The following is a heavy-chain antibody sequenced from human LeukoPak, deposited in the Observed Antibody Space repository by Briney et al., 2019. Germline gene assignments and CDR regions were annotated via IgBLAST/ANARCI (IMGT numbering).Heavy chain of an antibody. J-gene: IGHJ4*02. V-gene: IGHV1-69*05. D-gene: IGHD6-13*01. Sequence: ASVKVSCKASGGTFGSYAISWVRQAPGQGLEWMGGIIPIFGTANYAQKFQGRVTITTDESTSTAYMELSSLRSEDTAVYYCARGQQVEYDFDYWGQGTLVTVSS. CDR3: ARGQQVEYDFDY. CDR1: GGTFGSYA. CDR2: IIPIFGTA.